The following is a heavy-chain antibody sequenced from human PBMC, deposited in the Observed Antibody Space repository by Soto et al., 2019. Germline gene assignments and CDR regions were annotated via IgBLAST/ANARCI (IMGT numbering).Heavy chain of an antibody. V-gene: IGHV4-39*01. D-gene: IGHD2-15*01. CDR3: AGMVGRSGLDY. J-gene: IGHJ4*02. CDR1: GDSITSSVYY. CDR2: IYYNGDT. Sequence: SETLSLTCTVSGDSITSSVYYWDWIRQPPGKGLEWIGSIYYNGDTYYTPSLKSRVTISIHTSKIQFSLRLTSVTAADTALYYCAGMVGRSGLDYWGQGSMVTVSS.